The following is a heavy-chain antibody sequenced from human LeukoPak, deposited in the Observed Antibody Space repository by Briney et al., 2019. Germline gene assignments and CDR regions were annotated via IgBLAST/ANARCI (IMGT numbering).Heavy chain of an antibody. CDR2: ISGSGGST. CDR1: GFTFSSYG. J-gene: IGHJ4*02. V-gene: IGHV3-23*01. CDR3: AKPRYYDILTGHFDY. D-gene: IGHD3-9*01. Sequence: GGSLRLSCAASGFTFSSYGMSWVRQAPGKGLEWVSAISGSGGSTYYADSVKGRFTISRDNSKNTLYLQMNSLRAEDTAVYYCAKPRYYDILTGHFDYWGQGTLVTVSS.